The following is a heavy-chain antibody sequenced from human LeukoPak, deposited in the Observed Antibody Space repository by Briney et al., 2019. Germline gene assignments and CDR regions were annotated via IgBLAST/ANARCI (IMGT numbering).Heavy chain of an antibody. Sequence: SETLSLTCTVSGGSISSGDYYWSWICQPPGKGLEWIGYIYYSGSTYYNPSLKSRVTISVDTSKNQFSLKLSSVTAADTAVYYCARERSGVHFDYWGQGTLVTVSS. CDR1: GGSISSGDYY. V-gene: IGHV4-30-4*01. CDR2: IYYSGST. D-gene: IGHD3-3*01. CDR3: ARERSGVHFDY. J-gene: IGHJ4*02.